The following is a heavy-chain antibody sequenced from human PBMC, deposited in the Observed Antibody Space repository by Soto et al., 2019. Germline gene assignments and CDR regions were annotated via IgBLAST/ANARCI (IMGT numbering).Heavy chain of an antibody. D-gene: IGHD2-2*01. V-gene: IGHV4-61*03. CDR1: GDSVSNGDYY. Sequence: QVQLQESGPGLVKPSETLSLTCTVSGDSVSNGDYYWSWIRQPPGKGLEWIGYISYNGDTNYDPSLKSRLTILADTSKHHVSLNLTSVTAADTAVYYCARDVSSSQGMDVWGQGTTVTVSS. J-gene: IGHJ6*02. CDR2: ISYNGDT. CDR3: ARDVSSSQGMDV.